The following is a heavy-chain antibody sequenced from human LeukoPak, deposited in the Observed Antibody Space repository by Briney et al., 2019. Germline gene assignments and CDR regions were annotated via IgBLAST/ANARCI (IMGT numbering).Heavy chain of an antibody. J-gene: IGHJ4*02. Sequence: GESLKIPCKGSGYSFTTYWIGWVRQMPGKGLEWMGRIDPSDSYTNYKPSFQGHVTISADKSISTAFLQWGSLKASDTAMYYCARHPGSGSNLGAVDYWGQGTLVTVSS. D-gene: IGHD1-26*01. CDR1: GYSFTTYW. V-gene: IGHV5-10-1*01. CDR3: ARHPGSGSNLGAVDY. CDR2: IDPSDSYT.